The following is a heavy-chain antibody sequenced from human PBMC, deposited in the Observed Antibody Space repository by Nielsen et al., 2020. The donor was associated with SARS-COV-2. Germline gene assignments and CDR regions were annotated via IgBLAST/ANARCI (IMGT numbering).Heavy chain of an antibody. CDR2: ISYDGSNK. V-gene: IGHV3-30*03. CDR3: ARNYGDYVHWFDP. D-gene: IGHD4-17*01. J-gene: IGHJ5*02. CDR1: GFTFSSYG. Sequence: GESLKISCAASGFTFSSYGMHWVRQAPGKGLEWVAVISYDGSNKYYADSVKGRFTISRDNSKNTLYLQMNSLRAEDTAVYYCARNYGDYVHWFDPWGQGTLVTVSS.